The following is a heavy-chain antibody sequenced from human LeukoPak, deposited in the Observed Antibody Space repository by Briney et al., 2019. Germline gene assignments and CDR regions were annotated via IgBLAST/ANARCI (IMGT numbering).Heavy chain of an antibody. J-gene: IGHJ6*03. CDR2: INSNGGST. V-gene: IGHV3-64*01. D-gene: IGHD3-10*01. CDR1: GFTFSSYA. Sequence: PGGSLRLSCAASGFTFSSYAMHWVRQAPGKGLEYVSAINSNGGSTYYANSVKDRFTISRDNSKNTLYLQMNSLRAEDTAVYYCAKMGKTENHYGSGRFSYYYYMDVWGKGTTVTISS. CDR3: AKMGKTENHYGSGRFSYYYYMDV.